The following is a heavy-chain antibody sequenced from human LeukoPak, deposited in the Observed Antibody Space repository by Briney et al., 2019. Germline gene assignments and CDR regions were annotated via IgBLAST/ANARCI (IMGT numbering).Heavy chain of an antibody. D-gene: IGHD3-10*01. V-gene: IGHV3-23*01. J-gene: IGHJ4*02. Sequence: PGGSLRLSCAASGFTFSNYGMNWVRQAPGKGLEWVSIITSGVGITYYAHSVKGRFTISRDNSKNTLYLQMNSLRAEDTAVYYCAKGDYYDFDYWGQGTLVTVSS. CDR2: ITSGVGIT. CDR3: AKGDYYDFDY. CDR1: GFTFSNYG.